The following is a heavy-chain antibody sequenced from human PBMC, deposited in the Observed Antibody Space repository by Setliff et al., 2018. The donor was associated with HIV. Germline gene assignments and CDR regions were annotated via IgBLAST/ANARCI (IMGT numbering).Heavy chain of an antibody. V-gene: IGHV1-3*01. D-gene: IGHD2-15*01. CDR1: GYTFTSYV. J-gene: IGHJ3*02. CDR2: INAGNGNT. Sequence: ASVKVSCKASGYTFTSYVMHWVRQAPGQRLEWMGWINAGNGNTKYSQKFQGRVSIARDTSTSTAYMELRSLRSDDTAVYYCARAGGFCNAANCLRSYDAFDIWGQGTTVTVSS. CDR3: ARAGGFCNAANCLRSYDAFDI.